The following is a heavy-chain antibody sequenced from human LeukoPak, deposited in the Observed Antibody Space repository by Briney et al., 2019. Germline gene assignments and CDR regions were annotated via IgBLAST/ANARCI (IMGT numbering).Heavy chain of an antibody. CDR3: ARHYYYDSSGYPDYFDY. Sequence: SETLSLTCTVSGGSISSSSHYWAWIRQSPGTGLEWIGSIYYSGSTYYNPSLKSRATISVDTSKNQISLKVSSVTAADTAVYYCARHYYYDSSGYPDYFDYWGQGTLVTVSS. D-gene: IGHD3-22*01. CDR1: GGSISSSSHY. J-gene: IGHJ4*02. V-gene: IGHV4-39*01. CDR2: IYYSGST.